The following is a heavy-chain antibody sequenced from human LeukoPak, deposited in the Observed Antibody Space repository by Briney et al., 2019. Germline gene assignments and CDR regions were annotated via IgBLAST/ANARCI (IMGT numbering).Heavy chain of an antibody. V-gene: IGHV4-39*01. Sequence: PSETLSLTCTVSGGSISSYYWGWIRQPPGKGLEWIGSIYYSGSTYYNPSLKSRVTISVDTSKNQFSLKLSSVTAADTAVYYCARHPQWLVSNWFDPWGQGTLVTVSS. CDR3: ARHPQWLVSNWFDP. J-gene: IGHJ5*02. CDR2: IYYSGST. CDR1: GGSISSYY. D-gene: IGHD6-19*01.